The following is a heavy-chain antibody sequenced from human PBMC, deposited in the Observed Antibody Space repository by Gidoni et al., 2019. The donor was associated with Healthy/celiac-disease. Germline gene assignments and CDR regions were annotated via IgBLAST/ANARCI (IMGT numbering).Heavy chain of an antibody. CDR2: IYSGGST. J-gene: IGHJ4*02. V-gene: IGHV3-66*02. CDR3: ARDWYSSSSGIDY. D-gene: IGHD6-6*01. Sequence: EVQLVESGGGLVQPGGSLRLSCAASGFTVSGNYMSWVRQAPGKGLEWVSGIYSGGSTYSADSVKGRFTISRDNSKNTLYLQMNSLRAEDTAVYYCARDWYSSSSGIDYWGQGTLVTVSS. CDR1: GFTVSGNY.